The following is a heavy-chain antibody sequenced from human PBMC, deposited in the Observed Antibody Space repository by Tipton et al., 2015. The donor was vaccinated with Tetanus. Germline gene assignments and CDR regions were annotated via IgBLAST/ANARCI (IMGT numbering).Heavy chain of an antibody. Sequence: QVQLVQSGAEVKQPGASVKVSCKASGYTFTAFHIHWVRQAPGQGLEWLGWINRYNGGAHYAEKFQGGVSLTWDTSIKTAYMELSSLKSDDTAIYYCARAMDSPVAGTVFLDFWGQGTLVAVSS. V-gene: IGHV1-2*02. CDR2: INRYNGGA. CDR3: ARAMDSPVAGTVFLDF. D-gene: IGHD6-19*01. CDR1: GYTFTAFH. J-gene: IGHJ4*02.